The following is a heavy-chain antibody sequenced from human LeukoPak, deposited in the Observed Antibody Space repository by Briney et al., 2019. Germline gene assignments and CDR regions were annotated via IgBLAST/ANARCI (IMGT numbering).Heavy chain of an antibody. D-gene: IGHD2-2*01. CDR3: AGKAAAYYFVY. CDR1: GFSFSSYG. Sequence: PGGSLRLSCAASGFSFSSYGMDWVRQAPGRGLEWVAFIRYDGNNKDYADSIKGRFTISRDNSKNTLYLQMDSLKSEDTAVYYCAGKAAAYYFVYWGQGTLVTVSS. CDR2: IRYDGNNK. V-gene: IGHV3-30*02. J-gene: IGHJ4*02.